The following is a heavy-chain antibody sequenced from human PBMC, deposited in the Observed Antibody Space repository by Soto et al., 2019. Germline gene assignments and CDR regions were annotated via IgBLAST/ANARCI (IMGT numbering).Heavy chain of an antibody. Sequence: SETLSLTCAVYGGSFSGYYWSWIRQPPGKGLEWIGEINHSGSTNYNPSLKSRVTISVDTSKNQFSLRLSSVTAADTAVYYCARDQARSANHQITMVRGALDYWGQGTLVTVSS. CDR2: INHSGST. J-gene: IGHJ4*02. CDR1: GGSFSGYY. D-gene: IGHD3-10*01. CDR3: ARDQARSANHQITMVRGALDY. V-gene: IGHV4-34*01.